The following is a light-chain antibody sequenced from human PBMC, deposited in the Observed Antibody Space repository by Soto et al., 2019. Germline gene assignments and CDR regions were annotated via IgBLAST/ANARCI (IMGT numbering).Light chain of an antibody. Sequence: DIQMTQSPSSLSASVGDRVTITCQASQDISNNLHWYQVKPGKAPKLPIYDASNLETGVPSRFSGSGSGTDFTFTINSLEPEDVATYYCQQYDDLPRTFGQGTKLQVK. J-gene: IGKJ2*01. CDR3: QQYDDLPRT. CDR2: DAS. V-gene: IGKV1-33*01. CDR1: QDISNN.